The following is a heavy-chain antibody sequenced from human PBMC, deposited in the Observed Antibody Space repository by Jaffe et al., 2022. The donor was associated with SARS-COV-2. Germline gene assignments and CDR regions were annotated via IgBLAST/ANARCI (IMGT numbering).Heavy chain of an antibody. J-gene: IGHJ4*02. CDR3: AREGRVAGFVDY. D-gene: IGHD6-19*01. V-gene: IGHV3-21*01. Sequence: EVQLVESGGGLVKPGGSLRLSCAASGFTFSSYSMNWVRQAPGKGLEWVSSISSSSSYIYYADSVKGRFTISRDNAKNSLYLQMNSLRAEDTAVYYCAREGRVAGFVDYWGQGTLVTVSS. CDR1: GFTFSSYS. CDR2: ISSSSSYI.